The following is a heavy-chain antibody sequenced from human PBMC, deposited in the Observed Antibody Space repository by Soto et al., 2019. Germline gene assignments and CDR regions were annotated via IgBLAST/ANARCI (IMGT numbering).Heavy chain of an antibody. D-gene: IGHD3-10*01. CDR1: RFTFSSYG. J-gene: IGHJ6*04. CDR2: IWYDGSNE. Sequence: GGSLRLSCAASRFTFSSYGMHWLRQAPGKGLEWVAVIWYDGSNEYYADSVKGRFTISRDNSKNTLYLQMNSLRDEDTAVYYCGRSQGRFYGSGSYKGLDVWGKETTLTVSS. CDR3: GRSQGRFYGSGSYKGLDV. V-gene: IGHV3-33*01.